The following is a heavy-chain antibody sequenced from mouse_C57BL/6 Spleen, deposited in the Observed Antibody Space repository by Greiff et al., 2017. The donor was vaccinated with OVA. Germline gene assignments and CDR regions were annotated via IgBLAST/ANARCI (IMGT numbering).Heavy chain of an antibody. CDR2: IYPGSGST. CDR1: GYTFTSYW. CDR3: ARCDYDDGGFAY. D-gene: IGHD2-4*01. J-gene: IGHJ3*01. V-gene: IGHV1-55*01. Sequence: QVQLQQPGAELVKPGASVKMSCKASGYTFTSYWITWVKQRPGQGLEWIGDIYPGSGSTNYNEKFKSKATLTVDTSSSTAYMQLSSLTSEDSAVYYCARCDYDDGGFAYWGQGTLVTVSA.